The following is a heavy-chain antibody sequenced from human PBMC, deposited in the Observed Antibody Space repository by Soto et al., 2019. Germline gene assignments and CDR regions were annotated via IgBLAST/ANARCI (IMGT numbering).Heavy chain of an antibody. CDR2: IIPIFGTA. CDR1: GGTFSSYA. Sequence: QVQLVQSGAEVKKPGSSVQVSCKASGGTFSSYAISWVRQAPGHGLEWMGGIIPIFGTANYAQKFQGRVTITADESTSTAYMELSSLRSEDTAVYYCARDRTYDSIGYYPQGYYGMDVWGQGTTVTVSS. V-gene: IGHV1-69*01. CDR3: ARDRTYDSIGYYPQGYYGMDV. D-gene: IGHD3-22*01. J-gene: IGHJ6*02.